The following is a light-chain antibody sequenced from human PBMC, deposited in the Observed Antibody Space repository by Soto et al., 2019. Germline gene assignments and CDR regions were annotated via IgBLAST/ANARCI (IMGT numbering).Light chain of an antibody. CDR3: QQFDDSVT. V-gene: IGKV3-20*01. CDR1: HSVSRTY. Sequence: EIVLAQSPGTLTVSPGERATHSCLASHSVSRTYLAWYQQKPGQAPRLLMYGASDRATGTPGRFSGSGSGTDFTLTISGLEPEDSAVYYCQQFDDSVTFGQGTRLEIK. J-gene: IGKJ5*01. CDR2: GAS.